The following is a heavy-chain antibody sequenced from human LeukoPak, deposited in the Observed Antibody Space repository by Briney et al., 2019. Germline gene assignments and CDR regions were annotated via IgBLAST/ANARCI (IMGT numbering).Heavy chain of an antibody. CDR3: ARDSRYYYGSGSYSY. CDR2: INWNGGST. Sequence: GGSLRLSCAASGFTFDDYGMSWVRQAPGKGLEWVSGINWNGGSTGYADSVTGRFTISRDNAKNSLYLQMNSLRAEDTALYYCARDSRYYYGSGSYSYWGQGTLVTVSS. J-gene: IGHJ4*02. V-gene: IGHV3-20*04. CDR1: GFTFDDYG. D-gene: IGHD3-10*01.